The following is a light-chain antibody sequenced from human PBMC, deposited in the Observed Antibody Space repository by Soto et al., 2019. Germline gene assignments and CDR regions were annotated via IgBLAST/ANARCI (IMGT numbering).Light chain of an antibody. CDR2: EVS. CDR1: SSDVGGYNY. J-gene: IGLJ3*02. CDR3: TSFTSSKPWG. Sequence: QSSLAQPASVSGSPGHSITISCTGTSSDVGGYNYVSWFQQHPGKAPKLKIYEVSNRPSGVSNRFSGSKSGYTASLTISELQAEDEADYYCTSFTSSKPWGVGGGTKVTV. V-gene: IGLV2-14*03.